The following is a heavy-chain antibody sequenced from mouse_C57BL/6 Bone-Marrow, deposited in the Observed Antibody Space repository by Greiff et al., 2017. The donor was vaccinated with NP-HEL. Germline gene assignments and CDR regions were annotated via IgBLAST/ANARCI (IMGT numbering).Heavy chain of an antibody. CDR2: IWSGGST. CDR1: GFSLTSYG. Sequence: QVQLKESGPGLVQPSQSLSITCTVSGFSLTSYGVHWVRQSPGKGLEWLGVIWSGGSTDYNAAFISRLSISKDNSKSQVFFKMNSLQADDTAIYYCATLRYYFDDWGQGTTLTVSS. CDR3: ATLRYYFDD. D-gene: IGHD1-1*01. V-gene: IGHV2-2*01. J-gene: IGHJ2*01.